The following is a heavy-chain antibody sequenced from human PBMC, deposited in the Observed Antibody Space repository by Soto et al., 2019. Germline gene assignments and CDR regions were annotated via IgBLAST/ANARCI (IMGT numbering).Heavy chain of an antibody. CDR3: TRGPPRVQWFDP. V-gene: IGHV4-61*01. Sequence: SETLSLTCTVSGGAVSSGTYYWSWIRQPPGKGLGWIGHIYFTGSTNYNPSLKSPVTMSLDTSRNQFSLKLSSVTAADTAVYYCTRGPPRVQWFDPWGRGTMVTVYS. J-gene: IGHJ5*02. CDR2: IYFTGST. CDR1: GGAVSSGTYY.